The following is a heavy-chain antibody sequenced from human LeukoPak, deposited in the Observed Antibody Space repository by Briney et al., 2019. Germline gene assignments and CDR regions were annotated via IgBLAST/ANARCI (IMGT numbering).Heavy chain of an antibody. Sequence: GGSLRLSCAASGFTFSTYAMSWVRQAPGKGLELVSHIFSRGASKYHADSVKGRFTISRDNSKNALYLQMNSLRAGDTAVYYCAKQVGSGYGTDYFDYWGQGTLVTVCS. V-gene: IGHV3-23*01. CDR3: AKQVGSGYGTDYFDY. CDR2: IFSRGASK. J-gene: IGHJ4*02. D-gene: IGHD5-12*01. CDR1: GFTFSTYA.